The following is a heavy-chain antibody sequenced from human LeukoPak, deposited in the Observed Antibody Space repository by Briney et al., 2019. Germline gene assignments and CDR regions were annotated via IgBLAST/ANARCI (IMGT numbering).Heavy chain of an antibody. J-gene: IGHJ4*02. D-gene: IGHD6-6*01. CDR1: GGSISSFY. CDR3: AGRYEYSSSGHFDY. V-gene: IGHV4-59*01. Sequence: PSETLSLTCTVSGGSISSFYWSWIRQPPGKGLEWIGYIYYSGSTNYNPSLKSRVTISVDTSKNQFSLKLRSVTAADTAVYYCAGRYEYSSSGHFDYWGQGTLVTVSS. CDR2: IYYSGST.